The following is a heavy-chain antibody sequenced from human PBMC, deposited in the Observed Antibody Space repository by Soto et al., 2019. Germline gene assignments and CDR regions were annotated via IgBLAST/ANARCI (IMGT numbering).Heavy chain of an antibody. J-gene: IGHJ4*02. CDR1: GGSISSGDYY. V-gene: IGHV4-61*08. Sequence: PSETLSLTCTVSGGSISSGDYYWSWIRQPPGKGLEWIGYIYFSGTTNYNPSLESRVTILVDSSKNQFSLKLSSVTAADTAVYYCVRSPDSGDYVDYWGQGTLVTVYS. CDR2: IYFSGTT. D-gene: IGHD4-17*01. CDR3: VRSPDSGDYVDY.